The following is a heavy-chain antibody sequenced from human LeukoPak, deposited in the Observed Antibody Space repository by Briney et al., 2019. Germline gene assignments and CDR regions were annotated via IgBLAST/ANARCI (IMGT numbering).Heavy chain of an antibody. Sequence: GSLRLSCAASGFTFSSYSLNWVRQAPGKGLEWVSSISSSSSYIYYADSVKGRFTISRDNAKNSLYLQMNSLRAEDTAVYYCARGVYDYVWGSYESGFDYWGQGTLVTVSS. CDR3: ARGVYDYVWGSYESGFDY. CDR1: GFTFSSYS. D-gene: IGHD3-16*01. CDR2: ISSSSSYI. V-gene: IGHV3-21*01. J-gene: IGHJ4*02.